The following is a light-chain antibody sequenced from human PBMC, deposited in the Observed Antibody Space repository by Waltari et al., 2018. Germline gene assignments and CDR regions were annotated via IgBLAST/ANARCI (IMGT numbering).Light chain of an antibody. CDR1: SSDVGGYNY. V-gene: IGLV2-11*01. CDR2: DVT. J-gene: IGLJ3*02. Sequence: QSALTQPRSVSGSPGQSVTISCTGTSSDVGGYNYVSWYQHHPGNVPKLIIYDVTKRPSGVPDRFSASKSDNTASLTISGLQAEDEADYYCCSYAGSITFWVFGGGTKLTVL. CDR3: CSYAGSITFWV.